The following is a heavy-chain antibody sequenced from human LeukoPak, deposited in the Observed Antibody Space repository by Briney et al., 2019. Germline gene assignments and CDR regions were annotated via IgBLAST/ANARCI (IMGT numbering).Heavy chain of an antibody. D-gene: IGHD6-19*01. CDR1: GGSISSSSYY. CDR2: IYYSGST. J-gene: IGHJ4*02. Sequence: SETLSLTCTVSGGSISSSSYYWGWIRQPPGKGLEWIGSIYYSGSTYYNPSLKSRVTISVDTSKNQFSLKLSSVTAADTAVYYCARLGAVAGTEGDYYFDYWGQGTLVTVSS. CDR3: ARLGAVAGTEGDYYFDY. V-gene: IGHV4-39*01.